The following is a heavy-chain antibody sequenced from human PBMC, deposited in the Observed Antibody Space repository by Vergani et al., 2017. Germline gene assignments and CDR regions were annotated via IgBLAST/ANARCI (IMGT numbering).Heavy chain of an antibody. D-gene: IGHD4-17*01. CDR3: ASYYDYGDYFDY. J-gene: IGHJ4*02. V-gene: IGHV3-72*01. Sequence: VQLVESGGGVVQPGGSLRLSCAASGFTFSDHYMDWVRQAPGKGLEWVGRTRNKANSYTTEYAASVKGRFTISRDDSKNSLYLQMNSLRAEDTAVYYCASYYDYGDYFDYWGQGTLVTVSS. CDR1: GFTFSDHY. CDR2: TRNKANSYTT.